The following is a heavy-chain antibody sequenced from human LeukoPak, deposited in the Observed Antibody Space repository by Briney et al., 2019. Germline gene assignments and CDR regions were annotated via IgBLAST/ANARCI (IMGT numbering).Heavy chain of an antibody. CDR3: ARHRGPAAARFDP. V-gene: IGHV4-38-2*02. CDR1: GYSISTGYY. Sequence: PSETLSLTCTVSGYSISTGYYWGWIRQSPGKGLEWIGSFYHSESASYNPSLKNRVTISVDTSKNQFSLKLSSVTAADTAVHHCARHRGPAAARFDPWGQGTLVTVSS. D-gene: IGHD6-13*01. J-gene: IGHJ5*02. CDR2: FYHSESA.